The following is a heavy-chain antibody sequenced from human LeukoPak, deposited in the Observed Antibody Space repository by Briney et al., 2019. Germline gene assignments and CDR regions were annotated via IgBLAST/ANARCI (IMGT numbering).Heavy chain of an antibody. V-gene: IGHV3-74*01. CDR1: GFTFSSYW. D-gene: IGHD4-23*01. CDR3: AFLVVTPGAFDI. Sequence: GGSLRLSCAASGFTFSSYWMYWVRQAPGKGLVWVSRINSDGSSTSYADSVKGRFTISRDNAKNTLYLQMNSLRAEDTAVYYCAFLVVTPGAFDIWGQGTMVTVSS. J-gene: IGHJ3*02. CDR2: INSDGSST.